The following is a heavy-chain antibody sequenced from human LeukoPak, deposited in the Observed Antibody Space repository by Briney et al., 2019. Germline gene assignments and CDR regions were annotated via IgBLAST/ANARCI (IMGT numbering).Heavy chain of an antibody. CDR1: GFTFSSYG. D-gene: IGHD5-18*01. J-gene: IGHJ4*02. CDR3: ARDKGGYDLHYLHY. CDR2: ISYDGSNK. Sequence: GGSLRLSCAASGFTFSSYGMHWVRKAPGKGLEWVAVISYDGSNKYYADSVKGRFTISRDNSKNTLYLQMNSLRAEDAAVYYCARDKGGYDLHYLHYWAQGTLVTVSS. V-gene: IGHV3-30*03.